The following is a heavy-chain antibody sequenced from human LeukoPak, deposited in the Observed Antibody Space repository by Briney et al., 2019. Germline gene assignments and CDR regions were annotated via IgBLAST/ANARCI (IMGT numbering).Heavy chain of an antibody. V-gene: IGHV3-23*01. CDR1: GFTFSSYA. D-gene: IGHD5-12*01. Sequence: GGSLRLSCAASGFTFSSYAMSWVRQAPGKGLEWVSAISGSGGSTYYADSVKGRFTISRDNSKNTLYLQMNSLRAEDTAVYYRAKAYSGYAHDAGYFDYWGQGTLVTVSS. CDR3: AKAYSGYAHDAGYFDY. CDR2: ISGSGGST. J-gene: IGHJ4*02.